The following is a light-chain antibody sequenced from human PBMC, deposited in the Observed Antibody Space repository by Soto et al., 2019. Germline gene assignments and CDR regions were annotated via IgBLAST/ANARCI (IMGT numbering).Light chain of an antibody. CDR1: SSNIGSNT. CDR2: SNN. J-gene: IGLJ2*01. CDR3: AASDDSLNEGV. Sequence: QSVLTQPPSASGTPGQRVTISCSGSSSNIGSNTVNWYQQLPGTAPKLLIYSNNQRPSGVPDRFSGSKSGTSASLAISGLQSEDEADYYCAASDDSLNEGVFGGGTKLTVL. V-gene: IGLV1-44*01.